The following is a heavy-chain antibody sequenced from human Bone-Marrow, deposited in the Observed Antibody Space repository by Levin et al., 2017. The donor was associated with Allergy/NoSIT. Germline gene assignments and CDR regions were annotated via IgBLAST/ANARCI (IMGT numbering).Heavy chain of an antibody. CDR2: VGRGGRT. CDR3: GKETTGRGWYTVDE. CDR1: GFTFTDYG. D-gene: IGHD6-19*01. J-gene: IGHJ4*02. Sequence: GESLKISCAASGFTFTDYGMRWVRHVPGKGLQWVSAVGRGGRTYYTDSARGRFSISRDMSKNKVDLQMKSLRGDDTAVYYCGKETTGRGWYTVDEWGQGTLVIVSS. V-gene: IGHV3-23*01.